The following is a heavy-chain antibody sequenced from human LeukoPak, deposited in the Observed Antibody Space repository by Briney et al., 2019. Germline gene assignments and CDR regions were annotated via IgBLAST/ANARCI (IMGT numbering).Heavy chain of an antibody. D-gene: IGHD3-22*01. V-gene: IGHV3-74*01. CDR1: GFTFSSYW. CDR2: INSDGSST. CDR3: ARVTYDSSGYSQVFDY. J-gene: IGHJ4*02. Sequence: PGGSLRLSCAASGFTFSSYWMHWVRQAPGKGLVWVSRINSDGSSTNYADSVKGRFTISRDNSKNTLYLQMNSLRAEDTAVYYCARVTYDSSGYSQVFDYWGQGTLVTVSS.